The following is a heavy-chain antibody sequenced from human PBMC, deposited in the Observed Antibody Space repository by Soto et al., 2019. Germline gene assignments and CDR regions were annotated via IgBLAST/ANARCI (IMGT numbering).Heavy chain of an antibody. J-gene: IGHJ3*02. D-gene: IGHD5-18*01. Sequence: EVQLVESGGDLVQPGGSLRLSCAASGFTFSTSWMTWVRQAPGTGLEWVANIRKDGSVIHYGDSVKGRFTISRDNAKNSLYLEMTNLRVSDTAVYFCARDFSTADGDLFYEAFDIWGQGTVVTVSS. CDR2: IRKDGSVI. V-gene: IGHV3-7*01. CDR1: GFTFSTSW. CDR3: ARDFSTADGDLFYEAFDI.